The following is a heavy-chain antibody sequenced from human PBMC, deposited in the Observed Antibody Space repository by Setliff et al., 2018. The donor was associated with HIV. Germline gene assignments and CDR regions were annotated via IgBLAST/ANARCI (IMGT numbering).Heavy chain of an antibody. D-gene: IGHD6-13*01. J-gene: IGHJ4*02. Sequence: GGSLRLSCAASGFTFSFYGMHWVRQAPGKGLEWVTPIRYDGSYKYYADSVRGRFTISRDNSKNTLYLQMNSLRAEDTAVYYCAKNLYRSGWSPLDYWGQGTLVTVSS. CDR2: IRYDGSYK. CDR1: GFTFSFYG. V-gene: IGHV3-30*02. CDR3: AKNLYRSGWSPLDY.